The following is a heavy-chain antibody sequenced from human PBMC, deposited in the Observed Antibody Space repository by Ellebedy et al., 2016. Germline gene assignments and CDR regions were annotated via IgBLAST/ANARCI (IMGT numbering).Heavy chain of an antibody. CDR3: VKDALVGAVAEHAFDV. V-gene: IGHV3-7*03. D-gene: IGHD6-19*01. Sequence: GGSLRLXCAASGFSFSSNWMTWVRQAPGKGLEWVANINQDGGEKYYVDPVKGRFTISRDNAKSSLYLQMNSLRAEDTALYHCVKDALVGAVAEHAFDVWGQGTMVTVSS. CDR1: GFSFSSNW. J-gene: IGHJ3*01. CDR2: INQDGGEK.